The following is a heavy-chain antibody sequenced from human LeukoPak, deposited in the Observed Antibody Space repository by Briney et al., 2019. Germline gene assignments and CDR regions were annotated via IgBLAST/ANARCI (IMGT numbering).Heavy chain of an antibody. CDR3: AKDPGYSDEVSFDY. D-gene: IGHD5-12*01. Sequence: GGSLRLSCAASGFTFSSYSMNWVRQAPGKGLEWVSYISSSSSTIYYADSVKGRFTISRDNAKNTLYLQMNSLRAEDTALYYCAKDPGYSDEVSFDYWGQGTLVTVSS. J-gene: IGHJ4*02. V-gene: IGHV3-48*04. CDR1: GFTFSSYS. CDR2: ISSSSSTI.